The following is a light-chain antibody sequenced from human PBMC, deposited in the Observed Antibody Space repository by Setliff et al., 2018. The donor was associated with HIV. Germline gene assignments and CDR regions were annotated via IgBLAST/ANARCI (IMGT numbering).Light chain of an antibody. CDR3: QLYGSSPLYI. CDR1: QTVNTNY. J-gene: IGKJ2*01. CDR2: GAS. V-gene: IGKV3-20*01. Sequence: PGERATLSCKTSQTVNTNYLAWYQQRPGQAPRLLIYGASTRATGIPDRFSGSGSGTDFTLTISRLDREDSAVYFCQLYGSSPLYIFGQGTKVDIK.